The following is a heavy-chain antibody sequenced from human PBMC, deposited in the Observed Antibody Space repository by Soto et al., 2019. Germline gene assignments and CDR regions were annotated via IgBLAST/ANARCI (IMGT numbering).Heavy chain of an antibody. CDR2: IYHSGST. V-gene: IGHV4-39*01. J-gene: IGHJ4*02. Sequence: PSETLSLTCTVAGGSISSNNYYWGWIRQPPGKGLEWIASIYHSGSTYYNPSLKSRVTVSVDTSKNQLSLKLSSVTAADTAVYYCARIRGYSHGVVDYWGQGSLVIVSS. CDR1: GGSISSNNYY. CDR3: ARIRGYSHGVVDY. D-gene: IGHD5-18*01.